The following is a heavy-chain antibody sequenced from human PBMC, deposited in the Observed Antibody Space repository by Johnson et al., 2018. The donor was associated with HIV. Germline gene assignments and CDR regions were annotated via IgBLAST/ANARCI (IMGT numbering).Heavy chain of an antibody. CDR3: ARFYSSGWSDAFDI. CDR2: IQQEGSVK. V-gene: IGHV3-7*01. D-gene: IGHD6-19*01. CDR1: GFTFSDYW. Sequence: EVQLLESGGGLVQPGGSLRLSCAGSGFTFSDYWMSWVRRAPGKGLEWVANIQQEGSVKYYVDSVKGRFTIARDNAKSSLYLQMNSLRAEDTAVYYCARFYSSGWSDAFDIWGQGTMVTVTS. J-gene: IGHJ3*02.